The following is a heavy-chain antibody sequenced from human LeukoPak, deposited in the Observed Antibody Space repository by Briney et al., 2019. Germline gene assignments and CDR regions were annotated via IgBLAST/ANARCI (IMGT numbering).Heavy chain of an antibody. CDR2: IIPIFGTA. D-gene: IGHD1-26*01. V-gene: IGHV1-69*13. CDR3: ARSPVGATFYYYYYMDV. CDR1: GGTFSSYA. J-gene: IGHJ6*03. Sequence: GASVKVSCKASGGTFSSYAISWVRQAPGQGLEWMGGIIPIFGTANYAQKFQGRVTITADESTSTAYMELSSLRSEDTAVYYCARSPVGATFYYYYYMDVWGKGTTVTVSS.